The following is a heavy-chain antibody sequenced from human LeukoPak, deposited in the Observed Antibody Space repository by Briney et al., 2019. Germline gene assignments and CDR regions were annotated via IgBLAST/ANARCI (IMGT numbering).Heavy chain of an antibody. D-gene: IGHD3-10*01. V-gene: IGHV4-4*07. Sequence: PSETLSLTCTVSGGSISSYYWSWIRQPAGKGLEWIERIYTSGSTNYNPSLKSRVTTSVDTSKNQFSLKLSSVTAADTAVYYCAREAFTMVRGVIIESYYNYYGMDVWGKGTTVTVSS. J-gene: IGHJ6*04. CDR1: GGSISSYY. CDR3: AREAFTMVRGVIIESYYNYYGMDV. CDR2: IYTSGST.